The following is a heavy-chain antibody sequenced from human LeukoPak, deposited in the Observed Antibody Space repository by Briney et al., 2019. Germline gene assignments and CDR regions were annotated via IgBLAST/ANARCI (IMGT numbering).Heavy chain of an antibody. CDR1: GGSISSSSYY. Sequence: PSETLSLTCTVSGGSISSSSYYWGWIRQPPGEGLEWIGSIYYSGSTYYNPSLKSRVTISVDTSKNQSSLKLSSVTAADTAVYYCARVPGGALNWFDPWGQGTLVTVSS. CDR3: ARVPGGALNWFDP. V-gene: IGHV4-39*01. J-gene: IGHJ5*02. D-gene: IGHD1-1*01. CDR2: IYYSGST.